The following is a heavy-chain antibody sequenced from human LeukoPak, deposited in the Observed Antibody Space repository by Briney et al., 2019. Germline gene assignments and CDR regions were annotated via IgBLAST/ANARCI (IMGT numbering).Heavy chain of an antibody. V-gene: IGHV3-9*01. CDR2: ITWNSGGR. D-gene: IGHD2-21*02. J-gene: IGHJ6*02. Sequence: GGSLRLSCAASGFTFDDHAMHWFRQAPGKGLEWVSCITWNSGGRGYADSVNGRFTISSYNAKKSLFLQMKSLSAKNKAFYYCARDRGDDSYYYYGMDVWGQGTTVTVSS. CDR1: GFTFDDHA. CDR3: ARDRGDDSYYYYGMDV.